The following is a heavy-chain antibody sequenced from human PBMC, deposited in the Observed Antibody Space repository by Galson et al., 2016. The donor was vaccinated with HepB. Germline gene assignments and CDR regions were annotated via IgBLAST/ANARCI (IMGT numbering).Heavy chain of an antibody. CDR3: ARDLNWKLFDY. CDR2: INPEGIGIYT. J-gene: IGHJ4*02. D-gene: IGHD1-1*01. V-gene: IGHV3-74*01. CDR1: GFTFSNYV. Sequence: SLRLSCAASGFTFSNYVMHWARQAPGKGLVWVSRINPEGIGIYTLYADYVKGRFTISRDNAKNTLYLDMTSLRADDTGVYYCARDLNWKLFDYWGQGNLVTVAP.